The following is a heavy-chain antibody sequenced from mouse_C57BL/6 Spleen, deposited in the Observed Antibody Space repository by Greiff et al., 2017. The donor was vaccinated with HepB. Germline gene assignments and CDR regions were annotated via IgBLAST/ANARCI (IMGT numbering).Heavy chain of an antibody. CDR3: ARNSYWYFDV. CDR1: GYSITSGYD. Sequence: VQLKESGPGMVKPSQSLSLTCTVTGYSITSGYDWHWIRHFPGNKLEWMGYISYSGSTNYNPSLKSRISITHDTSKNHFFLKLNSVTTEDTATYYCARNSYWYFDVWGTGTTVTVSS. J-gene: IGHJ1*03. V-gene: IGHV3-1*01. CDR2: ISYSGST.